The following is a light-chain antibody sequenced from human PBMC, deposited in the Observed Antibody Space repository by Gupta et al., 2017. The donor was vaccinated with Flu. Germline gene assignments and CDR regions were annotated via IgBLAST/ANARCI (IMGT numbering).Light chain of an antibody. CDR2: DTS. CDR3: LSNGGPLV. J-gene: IGLJ2*01. CDR1: TGAVTKYHW. Sequence: GGTVTLTCGSSTGAVTKYHWPYRFQQKPRQVLRTLIYDTSNEHPWSSAGLSGSPPAGNAALTLSGAQADDESEYYCLSNGGPLVFGGGTKLTVL. V-gene: IGLV7-46*01.